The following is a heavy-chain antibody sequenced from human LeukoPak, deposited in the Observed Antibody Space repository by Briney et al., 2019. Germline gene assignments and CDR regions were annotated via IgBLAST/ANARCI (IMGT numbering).Heavy chain of an antibody. CDR2: INPNSGGT. J-gene: IGHJ6*02. D-gene: IGHD2-2*01. V-gene: IGHV1-2*02. CDR1: GYTITGYY. CDR3: AREVVPAARRPYYYGMDV. Sequence: ASVKVSCKASGYTITGYYMHWVRQAPGQGLEWMGWINPNSGGTNYAQKFQGRVTMTRDTSISTAYMELSRLRSDDTAVYYCAREVVPAARRPYYYGMDVWGQGTTVTVSS.